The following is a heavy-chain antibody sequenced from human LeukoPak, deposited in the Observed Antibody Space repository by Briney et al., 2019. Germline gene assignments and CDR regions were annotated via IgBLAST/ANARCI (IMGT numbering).Heavy chain of an antibody. CDR1: GYTFTSYY. D-gene: IGHD3-9*01. J-gene: IGHJ5*02. Sequence: ASVKVSCKASGYTFTSYYMHWVRQAPGQGLEWMGIINPSGGSTSYAQKFQGRVAMTRDTSTSTVYMELSSLRSEDTAVYYCARDGTPLTGYYNWFDPWGQGTLVTVSS. CDR2: INPSGGST. V-gene: IGHV1-46*01. CDR3: ARDGTPLTGYYNWFDP.